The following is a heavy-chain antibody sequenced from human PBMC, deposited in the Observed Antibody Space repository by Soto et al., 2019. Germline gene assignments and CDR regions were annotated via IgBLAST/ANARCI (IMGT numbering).Heavy chain of an antibody. V-gene: IGHV4-30-2*01. Sequence: QLQLQESGSGLVKPSQTLSLTCAVSGGSISSGGYFWSWIQQPPGKGLEWIGYIYHSGSTYYNPTLKNRATISVDRSKNQLSLKMTSVAAADTAVYYCARGLGPWGQGTLVTVSA. D-gene: IGHD3-10*01. CDR1: GGSISSGGYF. J-gene: IGHJ5*02. CDR2: IYHSGST. CDR3: ARGLGP.